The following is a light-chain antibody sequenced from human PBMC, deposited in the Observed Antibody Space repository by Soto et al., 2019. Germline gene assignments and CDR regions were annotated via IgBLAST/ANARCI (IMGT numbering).Light chain of an antibody. J-gene: IGKJ1*01. CDR2: AAS. V-gene: IGKV1-27*01. CDR3: QKYTCAAWT. CDR1: QDISNY. Sequence: DIQMTQSPSSLSASVGARITITCRASQDISNYLAWYQQKPGKVPQLLIYAASTLQSGVRSRFSGSGSGTDFNLTISSLHPEDVSSYYCQKYTCAAWTFRQGTKVEI.